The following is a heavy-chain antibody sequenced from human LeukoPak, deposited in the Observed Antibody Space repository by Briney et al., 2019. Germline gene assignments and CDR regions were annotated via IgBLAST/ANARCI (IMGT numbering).Heavy chain of an antibody. Sequence: SETLSLTCTVSGGSISSYHWSWIRQPPGKRLESIGYIYYSGSTNYNPSLKSRVTISVDTSKNQFSLKLSSVTAADTAVYYCAISSRSLGDYVFDSWGQGTLVTVSS. D-gene: IGHD4-17*01. V-gene: IGHV4-59*01. CDR3: AISSRSLGDYVFDS. CDR2: IYYSGST. CDR1: GGSISSYH. J-gene: IGHJ4*02.